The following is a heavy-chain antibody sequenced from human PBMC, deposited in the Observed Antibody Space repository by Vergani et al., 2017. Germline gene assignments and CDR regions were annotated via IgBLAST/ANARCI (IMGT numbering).Heavy chain of an antibody. CDR1: GGSISSDHYY. CDR3: ARYSGGDSEYFQH. CDR2: IYYSGFT. V-gene: IGHV4-30-4*01. Sequence: QVQLQESGPGLVKPSQTLSLTCTVSGGSISSDHYYWSWIRQPPGKGLEWIGYIYYSGFTYYNPSLKSRVSISVDTSKNQFSLKLSSVTAADTAVYYCARYSGGDSEYFQHWGQGTLVTVSS. D-gene: IGHD1-26*01. J-gene: IGHJ1*01.